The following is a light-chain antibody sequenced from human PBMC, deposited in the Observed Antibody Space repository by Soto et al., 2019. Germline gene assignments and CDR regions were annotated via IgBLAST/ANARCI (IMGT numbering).Light chain of an antibody. CDR2: RAS. CDR3: QQYHIYSWT. V-gene: IGKV1-5*03. CDR1: QDIGTW. Sequence: DFQLTQSPSTLSSSVADIFTITFRASQDIGTWLAWYQQKPEKAPKVLIYRASHLESGVPSRFSASGSGTEFSLTINSLQADDFATYYCQQYHIYSWTFGQGTKVDI. J-gene: IGKJ1*01.